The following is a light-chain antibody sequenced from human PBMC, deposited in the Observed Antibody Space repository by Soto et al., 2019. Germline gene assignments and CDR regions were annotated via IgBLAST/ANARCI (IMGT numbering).Light chain of an antibody. J-gene: IGKJ4*01. CDR1: QSVSTN. V-gene: IGKV3-20*01. CDR3: QQFSSYPLT. CDR2: DAS. Sequence: EIVMTQSPATLSVSPGERATLSCRASQSVSTNLAWYQQKLGQAPRVLIYDASSRATGIPDRFSGGGSGTDFTLTISRLEPEDFAVYYCQQFSSYPLTFGGGTKVDIK.